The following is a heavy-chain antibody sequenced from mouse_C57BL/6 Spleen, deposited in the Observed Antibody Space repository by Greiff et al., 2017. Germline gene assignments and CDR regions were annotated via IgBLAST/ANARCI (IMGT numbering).Heavy chain of an antibody. D-gene: IGHD1-1*01. CDR2: ISSGSSTI. Sequence: EVQLQQSGGGLVKPGGSLKLSCAASGFTFSDYGMHWVRKAPEKGLEWVAYISSGSSTIYYADTVKGRFTISRDNAKNTLFLQMTSLRSEDTAMYYCARYYGSSYQTGYFDYWGQGTTLTVSS. CDR3: ARYYGSSYQTGYFDY. J-gene: IGHJ2*01. CDR1: GFTFSDYG. V-gene: IGHV5-17*01.